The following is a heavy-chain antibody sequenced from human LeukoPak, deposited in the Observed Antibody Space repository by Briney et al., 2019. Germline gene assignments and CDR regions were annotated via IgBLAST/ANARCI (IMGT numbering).Heavy chain of an antibody. J-gene: IGHJ4*02. Sequence: PSETLSLTCTVSGVSFSSYYLSWIRQPPGKGLQWIGYIYYSGSTNYNPSLKSRVTISVETSKNEFSLKLRSVTAADTAVYYCARVTGYRIEDYFDYWGEGALVTVSP. V-gene: IGHV4-59*01. D-gene: IGHD6-13*01. CDR2: IYYSGST. CDR3: ARVTGYRIEDYFDY. CDR1: GVSFSSYY.